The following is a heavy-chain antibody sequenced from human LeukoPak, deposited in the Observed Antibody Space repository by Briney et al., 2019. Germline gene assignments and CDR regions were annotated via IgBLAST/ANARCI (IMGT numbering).Heavy chain of an antibody. CDR2: VFHRGTT. CDR1: GYSINSAFY. J-gene: IGHJ5*02. V-gene: IGHV4-38-2*02. CDR3: VRDGYYGSGSPGWFGP. Sequence: SETLSLTCTVSGYSINSAFYWGWIRVPPGKGLEWIGSVFHRGTTYYNSSLKSRVNISIDTFKNQFSLKLNSLTAEDTAMYYCVRDGYYGSGSPGWFGPWGPGTLVIVSA. D-gene: IGHD3-10*01.